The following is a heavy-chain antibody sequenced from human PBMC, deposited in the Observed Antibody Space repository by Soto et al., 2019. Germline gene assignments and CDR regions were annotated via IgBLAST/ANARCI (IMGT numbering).Heavy chain of an antibody. CDR3: ARAPPNGRYCSGGSCYSSDYYYMNV. CDR1: GGSFSGYY. V-gene: IGHV4-34*01. CDR2: INHSGST. D-gene: IGHD2-15*01. Sequence: SETLSLTCAVYGGSFSGYYWSWIRQPPGKGLEWIGEINHSGSTNYNPSLKSRVTISVDTSKNQFSLKLSSVTAADTAVYYCARAPPNGRYCSGGSCYSSDYYYMNVWGKGTTVTVSS. J-gene: IGHJ6*03.